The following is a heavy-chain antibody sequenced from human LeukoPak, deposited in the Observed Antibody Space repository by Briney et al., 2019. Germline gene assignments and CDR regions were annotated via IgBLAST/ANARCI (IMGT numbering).Heavy chain of an antibody. CDR3: ARGPNSNWSGLDF. D-gene: IGHD6-6*01. J-gene: IGHJ4*02. Sequence: PGESLRLSCTASGFSFSGHWMHWARQLPGKGLVWVSRISPTGSTTSYADSVKGRFTVSRDNAKNTLYLQVNNLRAEDTAVYYCARGPNSNWSGLDFWGQGTLLTVSS. CDR1: GFSFSGHW. V-gene: IGHV3-74*01. CDR2: ISPTGSTT.